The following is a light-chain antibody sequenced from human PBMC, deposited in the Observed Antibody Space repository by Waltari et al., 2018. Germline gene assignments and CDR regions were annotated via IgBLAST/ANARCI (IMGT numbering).Light chain of an antibody. J-gene: IGLJ3*02. Sequence: QSVLTQPPSESGTPGQRVTISCSGSSSNIGSNKIYVYQQLPGTAPKLLIYNNKQRPSGVPDRCSGSKSGTSASLAIRWLRSEDDADYYCAAWDDSLPLVFGGGTKLTVL. CDR2: NNK. V-gene: IGLV1-47*02. CDR3: AAWDDSLPLV. CDR1: SSNIGSNK.